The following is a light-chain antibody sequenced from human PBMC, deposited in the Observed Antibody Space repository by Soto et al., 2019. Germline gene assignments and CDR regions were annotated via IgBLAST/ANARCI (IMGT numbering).Light chain of an antibody. V-gene: IGKV1-39*01. J-gene: IGKJ3*01. CDR3: QQRYSLPLT. CDR2: SAS. Sequence: DIQMTQSPSSLSASAGDRVTITCRASQTISTYLNWYQQKPGKAPKVLIYSASSLQRGVPSRFSGRGSGTDFTLTISSLQPADFATYFCQQRYSLPLTFGPGTKVDI. CDR1: QTISTY.